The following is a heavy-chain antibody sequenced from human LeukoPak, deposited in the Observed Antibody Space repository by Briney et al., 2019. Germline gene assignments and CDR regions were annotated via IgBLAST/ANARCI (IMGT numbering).Heavy chain of an antibody. D-gene: IGHD1-14*01. CDR3: VRSEVTREGDH. Sequence: GGSLRLSCGASGFTFSSYWMSWVRQVPGKGLEWVANIRHDGSEKYYVDSVKGRFTTSRDNARGSLFLQMNSLRAEDTAMYYCVRSEVTREGDHWGQGTLVTVSS. CDR2: IRHDGSEK. J-gene: IGHJ4*02. V-gene: IGHV3-7*01. CDR1: GFTFSSYW.